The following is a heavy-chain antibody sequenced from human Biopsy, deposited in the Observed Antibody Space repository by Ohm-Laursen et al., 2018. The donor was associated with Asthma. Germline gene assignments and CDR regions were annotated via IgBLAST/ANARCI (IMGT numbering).Heavy chain of an antibody. V-gene: IGHV1-2*06. Sequence: ASVSASRKASGFSFDNYFMHWVRQAPGQGLEWMGRIDPNSGGANYAQKFLGRVTMTRDTSVNTAFMVLSWLRSDDTAVYYCARIKIRIGAGTDRYFDPWGRGTLVTVSS. CDR3: ARIKIRIGAGTDRYFDP. CDR2: IDPNSGGA. D-gene: IGHD3-16*01. CDR1: GFSFDNYF. J-gene: IGHJ2*01.